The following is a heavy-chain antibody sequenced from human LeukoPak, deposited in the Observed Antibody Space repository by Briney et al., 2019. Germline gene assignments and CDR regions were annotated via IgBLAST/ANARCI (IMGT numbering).Heavy chain of an antibody. J-gene: IGHJ4*02. CDR2: ISAYNGNT. V-gene: IGHV1-18*01. CDR3: ARAYYYDSSGYSDY. Sequence: ASVKVSCKASGYTLTSYGMSWVRQAPGQGLEWMGWISAYNGNTNYAQKLQGRVTMTTDTSTSTAYMELRSLRSDDTAVYYCARAYYYDSSGYSDYWGQGTLVTVSS. D-gene: IGHD3-22*01. CDR1: GYTLTSYG.